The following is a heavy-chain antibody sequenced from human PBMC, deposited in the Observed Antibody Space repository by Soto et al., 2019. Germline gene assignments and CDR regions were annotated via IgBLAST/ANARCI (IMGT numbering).Heavy chain of an antibody. CDR3: AKDGEYCSSTSCYVEIWGIDY. J-gene: IGHJ4*02. Sequence: GGSLRLSCAASGFTFSSYGMHWVRQAPGKGLEWVAVISYDGSNKYYADSVKGRFTISRDNSKNTLYLQMNSLRAEDTAVYYCAKDGEYCSSTSCYVEIWGIDYWGQGTLVTVSS. D-gene: IGHD2-2*01. CDR1: GFTFSSYG. V-gene: IGHV3-30*18. CDR2: ISYDGSNK.